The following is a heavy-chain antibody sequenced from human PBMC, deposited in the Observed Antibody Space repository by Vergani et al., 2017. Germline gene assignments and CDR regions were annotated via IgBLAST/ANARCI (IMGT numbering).Heavy chain of an antibody. D-gene: IGHD5-18*01. CDR1: GGSISSYY. CDR3: ARGQSLGYSHFYY. V-gene: IGHV4-59*01. CDR2: IYYSGST. Sequence: QVQLQESGPGLVKPSETLSLTCTVSGGSISSYYWSWIRQPPGTGLEWIGYIYYSGSTNYNPSLKSRVTISVDTSKNQFSLKLSSVTAADTAVYYCARGQSLGYSHFYYWGQGTLVTVSS. J-gene: IGHJ4*02.